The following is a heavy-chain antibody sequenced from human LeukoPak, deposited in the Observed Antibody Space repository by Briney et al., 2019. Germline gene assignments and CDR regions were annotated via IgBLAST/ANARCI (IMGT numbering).Heavy chain of an antibody. V-gene: IGHV3-15*01. Sequence: GGSLTLSCAASGFTLSNALMSWVRQAPGQGLEWVGRIKSKTDGGTTDSAAPVKGRFTISRDDSKNTLYPQMNSLKTEDTAVYYCTTLVKYYECWSGYSRLDYCYYMDVWGKGTTVTVSS. CDR3: TTLVKYYECWSGYSRLDYCYYMDV. CDR2: IKSKTDGGTT. CDR1: GFTLSNAL. J-gene: IGHJ6*03. D-gene: IGHD3-3*01.